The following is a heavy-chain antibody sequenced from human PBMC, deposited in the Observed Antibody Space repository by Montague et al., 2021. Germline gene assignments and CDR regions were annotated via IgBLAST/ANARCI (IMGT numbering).Heavy chain of an antibody. CDR3: ANNIHFDY. CDR1: GFTFSLYA. V-gene: IGHV3-23*01. J-gene: IGHJ4*02. Sequence: SRRLSCAVSGFTFSLYAMNWVRQAPGKGLEWVSAISGSGGNTYYADSVKGRFTISRDNSKNTVYLQMNSLRADDTAVYYCANNIHFDYWGQGTLVTVSS. CDR2: ISGSGGNT.